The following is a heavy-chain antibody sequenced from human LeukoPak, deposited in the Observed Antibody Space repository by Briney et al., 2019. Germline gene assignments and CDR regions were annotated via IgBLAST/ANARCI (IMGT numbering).Heavy chain of an antibody. D-gene: IGHD1-1*01. CDR2: IIPILGIA. Sequence: ASVKVSCKASGGTFSSYTISWVRQAPGQGLEWMGRIIPILGIANYAQKFQGRVTITADKSTSTAYMELSSLRSEDTAVYYCARDPYNWNGRGPPYYYYGMDVWGQGTTVTVSS. V-gene: IGHV1-69*04. CDR1: GGTFSSYT. J-gene: IGHJ6*02. CDR3: ARDPYNWNGRGPPYYYYGMDV.